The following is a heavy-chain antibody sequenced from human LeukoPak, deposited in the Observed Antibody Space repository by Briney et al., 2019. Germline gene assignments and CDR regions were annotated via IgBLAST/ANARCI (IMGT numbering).Heavy chain of an antibody. Sequence: GGSLSLSCSASGFTFRRYGMDWLRAGPGQGLECMAVISCDGSNKYYADSGKGRFTISRDNPKNTLYLQLHRRRAQDPALYYCAKLGYCSRTSCYSIGGYYYGMDVWGQGTTVTVSS. CDR1: GFTFRRYG. V-gene: IGHV3-30*18. J-gene: IGHJ6*02. CDR2: ISCDGSNK. CDR3: AKLGYCSRTSCYSIGGYYYGMDV. D-gene: IGHD2-2*02.